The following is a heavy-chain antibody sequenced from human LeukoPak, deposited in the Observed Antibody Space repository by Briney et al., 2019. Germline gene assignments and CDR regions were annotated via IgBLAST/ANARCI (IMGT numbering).Heavy chain of an antibody. V-gene: IGHV3-11*06. CDR1: GFTFSDYY. Sequence: GGSLRLSCAASGFTFSDYYMSWIRQAPGKGLECVSYISSSSTYTNYADSVKGRFTISRDNSKNTLYLQMNSLRAEDTAVYFCARDKGIDDYYYYGLDVWGQGTTVTVSS. J-gene: IGHJ6*02. D-gene: IGHD2-21*01. CDR3: ARDKGIDDYYYYGLDV. CDR2: ISSSSTYT.